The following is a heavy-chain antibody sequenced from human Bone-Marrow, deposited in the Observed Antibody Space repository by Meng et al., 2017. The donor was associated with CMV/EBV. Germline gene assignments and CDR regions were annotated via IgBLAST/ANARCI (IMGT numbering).Heavy chain of an antibody. D-gene: IGHD3-16*01. V-gene: IGHV4-39*07. CDR3: ARGGRYAGFDP. CDR1: GGSISGTRYY. Sequence: GSLRLSCTVSGGSISGTRYYWAWIRQSPGKGLEWIGTIYVSGTTYYNPSLKSRVTISLDTSKNQFSLKLSSVTAADTAVYYCARGGRYAGFDPWGQGTLVTVSS. CDR2: IYVSGTT. J-gene: IGHJ5*02.